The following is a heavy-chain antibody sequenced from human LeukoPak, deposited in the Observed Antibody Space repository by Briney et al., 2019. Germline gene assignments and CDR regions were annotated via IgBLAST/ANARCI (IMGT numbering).Heavy chain of an antibody. CDR3: ARGGLAPYYGMDV. J-gene: IGHJ6*02. D-gene: IGHD3-16*01. Sequence: PGGSLRLSCAASGFTVSSNYMSWVHQAPGKGLEWVSVIYSGGSTYYADSVKGRFTISRDNSKNTLFLQMNSLRAEDTAVYYCARGGLAPYYGMDVWGQGTTVTVSS. CDR1: GFTVSSNY. V-gene: IGHV3-66*01. CDR2: IYSGGST.